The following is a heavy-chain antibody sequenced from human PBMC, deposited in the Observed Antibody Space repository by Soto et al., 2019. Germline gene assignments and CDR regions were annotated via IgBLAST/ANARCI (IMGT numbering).Heavy chain of an antibody. CDR1: GGSVSSGSSY. J-gene: IGHJ3*02. CDR3: ARVSRELLDI. CDR2: IYYSGST. D-gene: IGHD1-7*01. Sequence: SETLSLTCTVSGGSVSSGSSYWSWIRQPPGKGLEWIGYIYYSGSTNYNPSLKSRVTISVDTSKNQFSLKLSSVTAADTAVYYCARVSRELLDIWGQGTMVTV. V-gene: IGHV4-61*01.